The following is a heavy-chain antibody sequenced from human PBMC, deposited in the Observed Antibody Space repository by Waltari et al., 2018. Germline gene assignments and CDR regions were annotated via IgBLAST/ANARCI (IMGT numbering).Heavy chain of an antibody. CDR2: IIPGFNTS. J-gene: IGHJ2*01. D-gene: IGHD5-18*01. Sequence: QVQLVQSGAEVKNPGSSVTVSCKASGGTFVSYAVGWVRQAPGQGLGWMGGIIPGFNTSHSPQKFQARVTITADESTSTVNMELSSLLSEDTAVYFCARGPMTATGQGYFDVWGRGTPITVSS. CDR1: GGTFVSYA. CDR3: ARGPMTATGQGYFDV. V-gene: IGHV1-69*01.